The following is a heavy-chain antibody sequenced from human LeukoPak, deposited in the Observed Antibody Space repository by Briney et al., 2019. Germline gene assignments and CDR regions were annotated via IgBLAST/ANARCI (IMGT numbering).Heavy chain of an antibody. CDR3: ARAGDSSSWPNPFDY. CDR1: GFTFSTHA. Sequence: GGSLRLSCAASGFTFSTHAMHWVRQAPGKGLEWVTVISYDGNNEYYADSVKGRFTISRDNSKNTLYLQMNSLRVEDTAVYYCARAGDSSSWPNPFDYWGQGTLVTVSS. CDR2: ISYDGNNE. V-gene: IGHV3-30*04. D-gene: IGHD6-13*01. J-gene: IGHJ4*02.